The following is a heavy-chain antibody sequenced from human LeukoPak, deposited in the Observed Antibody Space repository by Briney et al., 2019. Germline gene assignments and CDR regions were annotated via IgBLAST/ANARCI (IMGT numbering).Heavy chain of an antibody. Sequence: GESLQISLNGSGYRFTTNWIGWVRPMPGKGLEWMGIIYPGDSETRFSPSFQGQVTISADKSISTAYLQWSSLKASDTAMYYCVRSRGYSYGYSYYFDYWGQGTLVTVSS. V-gene: IGHV5-51*01. CDR3: VRSRGYSYGYSYYFDY. D-gene: IGHD5-18*01. CDR1: GYRFTTNW. J-gene: IGHJ4*02. CDR2: IYPGDSET.